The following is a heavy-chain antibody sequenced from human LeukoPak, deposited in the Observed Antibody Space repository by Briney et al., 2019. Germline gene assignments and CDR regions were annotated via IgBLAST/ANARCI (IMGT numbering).Heavy chain of an antibody. V-gene: IGHV4-59*01. J-gene: IGHJ6*03. CDR1: GGSFSGYY. CDR2: IHYSGST. CDR3: ARSSGKWSGDYYYHYMDV. Sequence: SETLSLTCAVYGGSFSGYYWSWIRQPPGKGLEWIGYIHYSGSTTYNPSLKSRVTISVDTSKNQFSLKLSSGTAADTAVYYCARSSGKWSGDYYYHYMDVWGRGTTVTISS. D-gene: IGHD3-3*01.